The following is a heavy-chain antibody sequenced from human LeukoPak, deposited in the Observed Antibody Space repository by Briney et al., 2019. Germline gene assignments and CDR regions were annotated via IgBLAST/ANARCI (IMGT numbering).Heavy chain of an antibody. CDR2: INPNSGGT. V-gene: IGHV1-2*04. Sequence: ASVKVSFKASGYTFTGYYMHWVRQAPGQGLEGMGWINPNSGGTNYAQKFQGWVTITRDTSISTAYMELSRLRSDDTAVYYCARGNCSGGSCYESYYFDYWGQGTLVTVSS. J-gene: IGHJ4*02. D-gene: IGHD2-15*01. CDR1: GYTFTGYY. CDR3: ARGNCSGGSCYESYYFDY.